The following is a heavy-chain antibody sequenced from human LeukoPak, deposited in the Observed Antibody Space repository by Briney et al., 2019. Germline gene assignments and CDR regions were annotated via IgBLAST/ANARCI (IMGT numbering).Heavy chain of an antibody. CDR3: ARDIIAVADSPYYFDY. CDR1: GYTFTNYD. Sequence: ASVKVSCKASGYTFTNYDINWVRQATGQGLEWMGYMKPNSGNTGYAQKFQGRVTMTRNTSISTAYMELSSLRSEDTAVYYCARDIIAVADSPYYFDYWGQGTLVTVSS. J-gene: IGHJ4*02. CDR2: MKPNSGNT. D-gene: IGHD6-19*01. V-gene: IGHV1-8*01.